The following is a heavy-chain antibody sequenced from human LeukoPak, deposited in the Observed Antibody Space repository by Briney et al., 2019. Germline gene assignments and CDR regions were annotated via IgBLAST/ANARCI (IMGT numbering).Heavy chain of an antibody. J-gene: IGHJ4*02. CDR2: ITNSGDFV. D-gene: IGHD1-26*01. CDR1: GLRFSGHY. CDR3: AREARATPDF. Sequence: AGGSLRLSCAASGLRFSGHYMSWIRQAPGKGLEWISYITNSGDFVNYADSVKGRFTISRDNAKNSLYLQMNSLRAEDTAVYYCAREARATPDFWGQGTVVTVSS. V-gene: IGHV3-11*01.